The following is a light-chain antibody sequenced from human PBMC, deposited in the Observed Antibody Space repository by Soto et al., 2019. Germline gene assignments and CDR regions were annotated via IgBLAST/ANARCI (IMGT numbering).Light chain of an antibody. CDR2: DVS. J-gene: IGLJ2*01. CDR3: SSYTSSSTLVV. CDR1: SSDVGGYNY. V-gene: IGLV2-14*01. Sequence: QSVLTQPASVSGSPGQSITISCTGTSSDVGGYNYVSWYQQHPGKAPKLIIYDVSNRPSGVSNRFSGSKSGNTASLTISGLQAEDEADYYCSSYTSSSTLVVFGGGTTVT.